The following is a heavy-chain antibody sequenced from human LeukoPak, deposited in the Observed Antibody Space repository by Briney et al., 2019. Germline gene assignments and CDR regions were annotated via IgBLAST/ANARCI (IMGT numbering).Heavy chain of an antibody. CDR3: ARGPDSSGYCYYFDY. V-gene: IGHV5-51*01. J-gene: IGHJ4*02. CDR1: GYSFTSYW. D-gene: IGHD3-22*01. CDR2: IYPGDSDA. Sequence: GESLKISCRGSGYSFTSYWVGWVRQMPGKGLEWMGIIYPGDSDARYSPPFQGQVTISADKSISTAYLQWSSLKASDTAMYYCARGPDSSGYCYYFDYWGQGTLVTVSS.